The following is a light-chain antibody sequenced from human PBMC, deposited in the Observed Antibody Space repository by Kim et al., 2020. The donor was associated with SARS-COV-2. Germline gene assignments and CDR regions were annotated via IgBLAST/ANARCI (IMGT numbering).Light chain of an antibody. CDR3: QQRSNWPT. V-gene: IGKV3-11*01. J-gene: IGKJ4*01. Sequence: SLSPEERATLSCRASQSVSSYLAWYQQKPGQAPRLLTYDASNRATGIPARFSGSGSGTDFTLTISSLEPEDFAVYYCQQRSNWPTFGGGTKVDIK. CDR1: QSVSSY. CDR2: DAS.